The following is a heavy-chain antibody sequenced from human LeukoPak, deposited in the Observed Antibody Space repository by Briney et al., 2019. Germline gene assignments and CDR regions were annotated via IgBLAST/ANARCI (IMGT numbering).Heavy chain of an antibody. Sequence: GGSLRLSCAASGFTFSNYNMNWVRQAPGKGLEWVAQTKQDGSEKYYVDSVKGRFTTSRDKNSLFLQMNSVRAEDTAVYYCVGWGISGITNHWGQGTLVTVSS. CDR1: GFTFSNYN. V-gene: IGHV3-7*01. J-gene: IGHJ4*02. CDR2: TKQDGSEK. CDR3: VGWGISGITNH. D-gene: IGHD1-7*01.